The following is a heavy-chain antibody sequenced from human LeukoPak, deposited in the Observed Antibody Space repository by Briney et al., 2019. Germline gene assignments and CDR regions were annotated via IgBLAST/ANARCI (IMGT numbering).Heavy chain of an antibody. V-gene: IGHV4-4*02. Sequence: SETLSLTCAVSGGSISSSSSVCWTWVRQPPGEGLEWIGEIYHNGATNYNPSLKSRVTVLLDKSKNQFSLKLNSVTAADTALYYRARNGGNSDYDYWGQGTLVTVS. CDR3: ARNGGNSDYDY. D-gene: IGHD4-23*01. J-gene: IGHJ4*02. CDR1: GGSISSSSSVC. CDR2: IYHNGAT.